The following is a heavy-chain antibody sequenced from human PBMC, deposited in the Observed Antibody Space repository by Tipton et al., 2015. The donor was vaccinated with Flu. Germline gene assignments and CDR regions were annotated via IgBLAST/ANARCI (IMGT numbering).Heavy chain of an antibody. V-gene: IGHV4-39*07. J-gene: IGHJ4*02. Sequence: TLSLTCTVSSGTVSNSRSYWGWIRQSPGKGLEWIGSIYYYGSAFFNPSLRSRVTISVDTSTNQFSLRLTSVTAADTAVYYCARSRVGSTYLFDFWGQGTLVTVSS. CDR3: ARSRVGSTYLFDF. CDR2: IYYYGSA. CDR1: SGTVSNSRSY. D-gene: IGHD1-26*01.